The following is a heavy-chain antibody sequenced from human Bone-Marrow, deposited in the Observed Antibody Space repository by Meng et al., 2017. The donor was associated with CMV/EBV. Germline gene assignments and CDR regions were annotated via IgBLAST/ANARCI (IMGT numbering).Heavy chain of an antibody. Sequence: SVKVSCKASGGTFSSYAISWVRQAPGQGLEWMGGIIPILGIANYAQKFQGRVTITADKSTSTAYMELSSLRSEDTAVYYCARAPAKHTHCGGDCYPNSDYYYGMDVWGQGTTVTVSS. CDR1: GGTFSSYA. CDR2: IIPILGIA. V-gene: IGHV1-69*10. CDR3: ARAPAKHTHCGGDCYPNSDYYYGMDV. J-gene: IGHJ6*02. D-gene: IGHD2-21*01.